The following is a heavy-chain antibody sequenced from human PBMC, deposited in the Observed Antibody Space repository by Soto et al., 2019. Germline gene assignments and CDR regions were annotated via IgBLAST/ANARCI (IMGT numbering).Heavy chain of an antibody. Sequence: GGSLRLSCSASGFTFSSYAIHWVRQAPGKGLEYVSTISPNGGSTYYADSVKGRFTISRDNAKNSLYLQMNSLRAEDTAVYYCARDQLYYNDISGRPLNAFDVWGQGTMVTVSS. CDR1: GFTFSSYA. CDR3: ARDQLYYNDISGRPLNAFDV. D-gene: IGHD3-22*01. CDR2: ISPNGGST. V-gene: IGHV3-64*04. J-gene: IGHJ3*01.